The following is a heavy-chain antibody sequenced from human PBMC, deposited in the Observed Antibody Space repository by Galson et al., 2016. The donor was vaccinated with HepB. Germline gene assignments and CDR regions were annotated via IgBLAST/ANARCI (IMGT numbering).Heavy chain of an antibody. V-gene: IGHV1-69*13. CDR3: ARGVDCSGGGCYSRVFRSGMDV. CDR2: IIPIFGTL. J-gene: IGHJ6*02. D-gene: IGHD2-15*01. CDR1: GGTFSTYT. Sequence: SVKVSCKASGGTFSTYTINWVRQAPGQGLEWMGRIIPIFGTLNYAQQFQGRVTITADESTNTAYMELSSLRSEDTAVYYCARGVDCSGGGCYSRVFRSGMDVWGQGTTVTVSS.